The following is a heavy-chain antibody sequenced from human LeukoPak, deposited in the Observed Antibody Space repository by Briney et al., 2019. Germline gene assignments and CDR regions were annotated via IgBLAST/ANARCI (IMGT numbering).Heavy chain of an antibody. CDR1: GFSFTSYA. D-gene: IGHD3-10*01. CDR2: ISASGDST. V-gene: IGHV3-23*01. CDR3: AKDQRFGDLDDY. Sequence: GGSLRLSCAASGFSFTSYAMNWVRQTPGKGLEWVSGISASGDSTYYADSVKGRFAISRDNSKNTLYLQMTSLRAEDTAVYYCAKDQRFGDLDDYRGQGTLVTVSS. J-gene: IGHJ4*02.